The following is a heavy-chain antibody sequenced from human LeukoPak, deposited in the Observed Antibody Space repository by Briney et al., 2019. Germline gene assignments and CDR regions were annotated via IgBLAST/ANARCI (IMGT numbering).Heavy chain of an antibody. J-gene: IGHJ4*02. CDR2: VSYDGNNK. D-gene: IGHD3-22*01. Sequence: GGSLRLSCAASGFTFSGCAVLWVRQAPGKGLEWVATVSYDGNNKYYADSVKGRFTISRDNSKNTLYLQMNSLRAEDTATFYCARDLKFFYDGSNYWGQGALVTVSS. CDR3: ARDLKFFYDGSNY. CDR1: GFTFSGCA. V-gene: IGHV3-30*04.